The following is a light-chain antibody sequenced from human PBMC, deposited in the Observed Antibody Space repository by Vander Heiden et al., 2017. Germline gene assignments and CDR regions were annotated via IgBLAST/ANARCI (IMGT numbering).Light chain of an antibody. V-gene: IGKV1D-16*01. CDR1: HGISRH. Sequence: DIQMTQSPSSLSASVGDRVTITCRASHGISRHLAWYQLKPETAPKSLIYGASTLQSGVPSRFSGSGSGTDFTLTISSLHPEDFATYYCQQYNSYPLTFGGGTKVEIK. CDR2: GAS. CDR3: QQYNSYPLT. J-gene: IGKJ4*01.